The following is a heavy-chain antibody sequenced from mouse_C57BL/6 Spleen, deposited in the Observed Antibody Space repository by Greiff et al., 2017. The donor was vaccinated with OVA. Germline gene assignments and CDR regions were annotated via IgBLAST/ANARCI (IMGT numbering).Heavy chain of an antibody. J-gene: IGHJ3*01. CDR2: IRDGGCYT. CDR1: GFPFSSYA. V-gene: IGHV5-4*01. D-gene: IGHD1-1*01. CDR3: ARDRDYGSTSFAY. Sequence: EVKLVASGGGLVTPGGSLKLSCAASGFPFSSYAMSWVRQTPEKRLAWVATIRDGGCYTSYPDHVKGRFTLSRDNAKNNLYLQMSQLKSEDTAMYYWARDRDYGSTSFAYWGQGTLVTGSA.